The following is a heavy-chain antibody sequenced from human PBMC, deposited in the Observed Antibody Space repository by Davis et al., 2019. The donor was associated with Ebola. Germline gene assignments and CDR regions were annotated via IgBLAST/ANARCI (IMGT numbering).Heavy chain of an antibody. V-gene: IGHV3-30-3*01. J-gene: IGHJ4*02. CDR2: ISYDGSNK. Sequence: PGGSLRLSCAASGFTFSSYAMHWVRQAPGKGLEWVAVISYDGSNKYYADSVKGRFTISRDNSKNTLYLQMNSLRAEDTAVYYCARDPRIYDYGDQFFLYYFDYWGQGTLVTVSS. CDR1: GFTFSSYA. D-gene: IGHD4-17*01. CDR3: ARDPRIYDYGDQFFLYYFDY.